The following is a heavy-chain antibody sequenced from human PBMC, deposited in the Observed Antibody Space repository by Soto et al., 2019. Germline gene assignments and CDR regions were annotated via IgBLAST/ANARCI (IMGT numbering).Heavy chain of an antibody. CDR2: ISGRGSTI. D-gene: IGHD1-26*01. V-gene: IGHV3-48*02. Sequence: GGSLRLSCAASGFNFSLYPMNWVRQAPGRGLEWVSYISGRGSTIYYADSVKGRFAISRHNARSSVYLQMDSLREQDTAVHYCTREPALRAYYHPRFDYWGQGALVTVSS. CDR3: TREPALRAYYHPRFDY. J-gene: IGHJ4*02. CDR1: GFNFSLYP.